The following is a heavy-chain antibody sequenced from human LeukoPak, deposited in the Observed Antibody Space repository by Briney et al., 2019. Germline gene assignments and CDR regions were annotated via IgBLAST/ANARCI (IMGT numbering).Heavy chain of an antibody. CDR2: IKEDGGEK. J-gene: IGHJ3*02. Sequence: GGSLRLSCAASGFTFTRYWMSWVRQAPGKGLEWVANIKEDGGEKDYVDSVKGRFTISRDNAKNSLYLQMNSLRGEDTAVCYCARNSQAAFDIWGQGTMVTVSS. D-gene: IGHD2/OR15-2a*01. V-gene: IGHV3-7*04. CDR1: GFTFTRYW. CDR3: ARNSQAAFDI.